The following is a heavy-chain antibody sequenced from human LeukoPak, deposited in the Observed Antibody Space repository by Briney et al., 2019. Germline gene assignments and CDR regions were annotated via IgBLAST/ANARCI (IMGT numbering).Heavy chain of an antibody. J-gene: IGHJ4*02. CDR3: ASHYDFWSAYFDY. CDR1: GGSISSYY. CDR2: IYYSGST. V-gene: IGHV4-59*08. D-gene: IGHD3-3*01. Sequence: PSETLSLTCTVSGGSISSYYWSWIRQPPGKGLEWIGYIYYSGSTNYNPSLKSRVTISVDTSKNQFSLKLSSVTAADTAVYYCASHYDFWSAYFDYWGQGTLVTVSS.